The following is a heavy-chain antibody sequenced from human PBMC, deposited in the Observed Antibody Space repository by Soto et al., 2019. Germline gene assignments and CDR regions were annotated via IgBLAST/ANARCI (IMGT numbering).Heavy chain of an antibody. J-gene: IGHJ4*02. CDR3: ASDGGYLAQWDD. D-gene: IGHD6-13*01. V-gene: IGHV1-18*01. Sequence: QVQLVQSGAEVKKPGASVKVSCKASGYTFTSYGISWVRQAPGQGREWMGWISAYNGNTNYEQKLQGRVTMTTDTATTTAGMELRSMRSDETAGSCGASDGGYLAQWDDWGQGALVTVSS. CDR1: GYTFTSYG. CDR2: ISAYNGNT.